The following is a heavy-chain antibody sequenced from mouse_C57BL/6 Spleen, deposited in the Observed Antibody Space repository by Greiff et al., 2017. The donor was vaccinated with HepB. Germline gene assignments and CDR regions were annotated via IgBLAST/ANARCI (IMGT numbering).Heavy chain of an antibody. D-gene: IGHD1-1*01. V-gene: IGHV2-2*01. CDR1: GFSLTSYG. J-gene: IGHJ4*01. Sequence: VKLQESGPGLVQPSQSLSITCTVSGFSLTSYGVHWVRQSPGKGLEWLGVIWSGGSTDYNAAFISRLSISKDNSKSQVFFKMNSLQADDTAIYYCARKENYYGSYAMDYWGQGTSVTVSS. CDR2: IWSGGST. CDR3: ARKENYYGSYAMDY.